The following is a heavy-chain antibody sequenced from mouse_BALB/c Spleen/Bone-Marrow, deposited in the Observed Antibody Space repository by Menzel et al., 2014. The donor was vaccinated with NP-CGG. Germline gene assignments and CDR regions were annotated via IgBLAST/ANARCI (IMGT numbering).Heavy chain of an antibody. J-gene: IGHJ1*01. D-gene: IGHD4-1*01. CDR3: ARELGRWYFDV. CDR2: INPGSGGT. V-gene: IGHV1-54*01. CDR1: GYAFTDSL. Sequence: QVQLQQSGAELVRPGTSVKVSCKASGYAFTDSLIEWVKQRPEQGLEWIGVINPGSGGTNYNEKFQGKATLTADTSSSTAYMQLSSLTSDDSAVYFCARELGRWYFDVWGAGTTVTVSS.